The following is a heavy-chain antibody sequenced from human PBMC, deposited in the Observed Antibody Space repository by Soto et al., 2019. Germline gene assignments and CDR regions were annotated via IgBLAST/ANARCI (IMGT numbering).Heavy chain of an antibody. CDR2: ISYDGSNK. Sequence: GALRLSCAASGFTFSSYGMHWVRQAPGKGLEWVAVISYDGSNKYYADSVKGRFTISRDNSKNTLYLQMDSLRAEDTAVYYCAKARRGSSGGYGMDVWGKGTTVTAPS. CDR3: AKARRGSSGGYGMDV. D-gene: IGHD6-19*01. V-gene: IGHV3-30*18. CDR1: GFTFSSYG. J-gene: IGHJ6*04.